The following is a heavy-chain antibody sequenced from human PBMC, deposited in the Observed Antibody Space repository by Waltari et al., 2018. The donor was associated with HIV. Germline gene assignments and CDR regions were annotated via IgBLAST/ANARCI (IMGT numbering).Heavy chain of an antibody. D-gene: IGHD6-13*01. CDR3: ARRQQLTD. CDR1: GFPFRRHW. Sequence: EVRLVESGGGLVQPGGSLRPSCAASGFPFRRHWTTWVRQAPGKGLEWVANIKEDGSEIHYVDSVKGRFTISRDNAKNSLYLQMNSLRAEDTAVYYCARRQQLTDWGQGTLVTVSS. V-gene: IGHV3-7*01. CDR2: IKEDGSEI. J-gene: IGHJ4*02.